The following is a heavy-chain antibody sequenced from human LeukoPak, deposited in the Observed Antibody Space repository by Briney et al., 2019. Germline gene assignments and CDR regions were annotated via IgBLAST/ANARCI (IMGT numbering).Heavy chain of an antibody. D-gene: IGHD6-19*01. Sequence: PGGSLRLSWAASGFTFSDHYMDWVRQAPGKGLEWVGRTRNKANSYITEYAASVKGRFTISRDDSKNSLYLQMNSLKTEDTAVYYCARDYSAAGFFDYWGQGTLVTVSS. CDR3: ARDYSAAGFFDY. J-gene: IGHJ4*02. CDR1: GFTFSDHY. V-gene: IGHV3-72*01. CDR2: TRNKANSYIT.